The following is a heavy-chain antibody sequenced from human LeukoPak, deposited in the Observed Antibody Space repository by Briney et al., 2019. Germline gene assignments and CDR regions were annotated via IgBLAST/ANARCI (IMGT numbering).Heavy chain of an antibody. J-gene: IGHJ4*02. CDR3: ASGPYCSSTSCYGWYVDY. Sequence: PSETLSLTCTVSGGSISSYYWSWIRQPPGKGLEWIGYIYYSGSTNYNPSLKSRVTISVDMSKNQFSLKLSSVTAADTAVYYCASGPYCSSTSCYGWYVDYWGQGTLVTVSS. CDR2: IYYSGST. D-gene: IGHD2-2*01. V-gene: IGHV4-59*01. CDR1: GGSISSYY.